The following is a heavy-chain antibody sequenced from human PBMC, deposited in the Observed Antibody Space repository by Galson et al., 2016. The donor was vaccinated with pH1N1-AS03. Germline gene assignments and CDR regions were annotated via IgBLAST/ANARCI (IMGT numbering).Heavy chain of an antibody. CDR1: GFTFTDFA. CDR3: AKDRNDYRLHYFSGSDV. J-gene: IGHJ6*02. Sequence: LRLSCATSGFTFTDFAVSWVRQAPGRGLEWASATSSSGGSTYYTESVKGRFTISRDYSKNTVDLQMNSLRAEDTAVYYCAKDRNDYRLHYFSGSDVWGQGTTVIVSS. D-gene: IGHD1-1*01. V-gene: IGHV3-23*01. CDR2: TSSSGGST.